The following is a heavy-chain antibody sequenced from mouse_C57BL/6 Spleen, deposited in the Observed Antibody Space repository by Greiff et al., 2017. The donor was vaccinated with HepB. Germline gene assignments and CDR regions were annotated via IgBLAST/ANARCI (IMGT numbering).Heavy chain of an antibody. CDR1: GFSLTSYA. Sequence: VQVVESGPGLVAPSQSLSITCTVSGFSLTSYAISWVRQPPGKGLEWLGVIWTGGGTNYNSALKSRLSISKDNSKSQVFLKMNSLQTDDTARYYCARNPWGSYGSSSGFDYWGQGTTLTVSS. D-gene: IGHD1-1*01. CDR2: IWTGGGT. CDR3: ARNPWGSYGSSSGFDY. J-gene: IGHJ2*01. V-gene: IGHV2-9-1*01.